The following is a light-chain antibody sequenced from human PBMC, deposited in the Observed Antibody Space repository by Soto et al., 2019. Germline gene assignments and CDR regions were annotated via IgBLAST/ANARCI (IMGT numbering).Light chain of an antibody. Sequence: TQSPSTLSASVGDRVTITCRASQSISSCLAWYQQKPGQAPRLLIYDASNRATGIPARFSGSGSGTDFTLTISSLEPEDFAVYYCQQRSNWPPGFGPGTKVDIK. J-gene: IGKJ3*01. V-gene: IGKV3-11*01. CDR1: QSISSC. CDR2: DAS. CDR3: QQRSNWPPG.